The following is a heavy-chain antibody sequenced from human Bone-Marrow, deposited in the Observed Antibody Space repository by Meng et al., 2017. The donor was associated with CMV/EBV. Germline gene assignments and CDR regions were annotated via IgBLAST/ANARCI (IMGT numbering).Heavy chain of an antibody. CDR2: IRYDGSNK. Sequence: GESLKISCAASGFTFSSYGMHWVRQAPGKGLEWVAFIRYDGSNKYYADSVKGRFTISRDNSKNTPYLQMNSLRAEDTAVYYCAKDQRGSYGSFYEYYFDYWGQGTLVTVSS. J-gene: IGHJ4*02. D-gene: IGHD3-10*01. V-gene: IGHV3-30*02. CDR1: GFTFSSYG. CDR3: AKDQRGSYGSFYEYYFDY.